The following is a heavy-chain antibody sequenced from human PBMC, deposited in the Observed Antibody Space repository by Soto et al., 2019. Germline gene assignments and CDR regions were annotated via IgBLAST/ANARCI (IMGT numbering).Heavy chain of an antibody. CDR2: ISWNGGRI. V-gene: IGHV3-9*01. J-gene: IGHJ3*01. Sequence: GGSLRLSCAATGFTFGDDAMHWVRQAPGKGLEWVSGISWNGGRIAYADSAKGRFTNSRDNAKNSLYLEMNSLRAEDTALYYCVRDRGGSYSSGAFDVWGQGTMVTVSS. CDR3: VRDRGGSYSSGAFDV. CDR1: GFTFGDDA. D-gene: IGHD2-15*01.